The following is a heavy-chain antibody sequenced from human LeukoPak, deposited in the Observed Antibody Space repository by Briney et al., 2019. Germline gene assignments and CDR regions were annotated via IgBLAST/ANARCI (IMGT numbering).Heavy chain of an antibody. V-gene: IGHV3-7*05. CDR1: GFNFNTYW. Sequence: GGSLRLSCAASGFNFNTYWMSWVRQAPGKGLEWVANIKQDGSDKYYVDSVKGRFTISRDNAKNSLYLQMNSLRAEDTAVYYCAKDLGRYRNNYFDYWGQGTLVTVSS. D-gene: IGHD1-26*01. J-gene: IGHJ4*02. CDR3: AKDLGRYRNNYFDY. CDR2: IKQDGSDK.